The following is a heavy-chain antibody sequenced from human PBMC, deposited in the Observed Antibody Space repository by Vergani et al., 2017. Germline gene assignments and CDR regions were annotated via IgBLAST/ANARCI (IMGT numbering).Heavy chain of an antibody. D-gene: IGHD6-13*01. J-gene: IGHJ4*02. CDR3: AGQQLVGYYFDY. Sequence: QLQLQESGPGLVKPSETLSLTCTVSGGSISSGYYWGWIRQPPGKGLEWIGSIYHSGSTYYNPSLKSRVTISVDTSKNQFSLKLSSVTAADTAVYYCAGQQLVGYYFDYWGQGTLVTVSS. CDR1: GGSISSGYY. V-gene: IGHV4-38-2*02. CDR2: IYHSGST.